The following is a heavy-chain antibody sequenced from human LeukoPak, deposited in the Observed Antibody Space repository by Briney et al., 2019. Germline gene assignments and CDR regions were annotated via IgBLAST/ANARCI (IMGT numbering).Heavy chain of an antibody. CDR3: ARGPGIAAAGRGAGYYFDY. J-gene: IGHJ4*02. CDR1: GFTFSSYG. CDR2: ISSTGGTT. Sequence: GGTLRLSCAASGFTFSSYGMSWVRQAPGKGLEWVSAISSTGGTTYYADSVKGRFTISRDNSKNTLYLQMNSLRAEDTAVYYCARGPGIAAAGRGAGYYFDYWGQGTLVTVSS. V-gene: IGHV3-23*01. D-gene: IGHD6-13*01.